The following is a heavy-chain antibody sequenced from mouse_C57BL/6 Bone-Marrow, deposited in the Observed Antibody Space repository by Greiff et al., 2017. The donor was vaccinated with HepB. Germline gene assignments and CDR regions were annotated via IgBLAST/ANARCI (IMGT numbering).Heavy chain of an antibody. CDR3: LYGSSPHYYAMDY. V-gene: IGHV1-81*01. D-gene: IGHD1-1*01. J-gene: IGHJ4*01. CDR1: GYTFTSYG. Sequence: VQGVESGAELARPGASVKLSCKASGYTFTSYGISWVKQRTGQGLEWIGEIYPRSGNTYYNEKFKGKATLTADKSSSTAYMELRSLTSEDSAVYFCLYGSSPHYYAMDYWGQGTSVTVSS. CDR2: IYPRSGNT.